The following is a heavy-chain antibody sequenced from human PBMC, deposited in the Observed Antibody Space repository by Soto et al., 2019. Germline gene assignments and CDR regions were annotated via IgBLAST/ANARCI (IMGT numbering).Heavy chain of an antibody. J-gene: IGHJ4*02. CDR2: IYYSGST. V-gene: IGHV4-30-4*01. CDR3: ASEYSSSASFDY. Sequence: PSETLSLTCTVSGGSISSGDYYWSWIRQPPGKGLEWIGYIYYSGSTYYNPSLKSGVTISVDTSKNQFSLKLSSVTAADTAVYYCASEYSSSASFDYWGQGTLVTVSS. CDR1: GGSISSGDYY. D-gene: IGHD6-6*01.